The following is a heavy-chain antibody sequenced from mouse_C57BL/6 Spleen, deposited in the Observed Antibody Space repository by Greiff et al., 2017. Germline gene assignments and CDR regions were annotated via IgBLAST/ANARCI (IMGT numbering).Heavy chain of an antibody. Sequence: QVQLQQPGAELVKPGASVKMSCKASGYTFTSYWITWVKQRPGQGLEWIGDIYPGSGSTNYNEKFKSKATLTVDTSSSTAYMQLSSLTSEDYTVYYCAREDYGSSPWFAYWGQGTLVTVSA. V-gene: IGHV1-55*01. CDR2: IYPGSGST. CDR3: AREDYGSSPWFAY. CDR1: GYTFTSYW. D-gene: IGHD1-1*01. J-gene: IGHJ3*01.